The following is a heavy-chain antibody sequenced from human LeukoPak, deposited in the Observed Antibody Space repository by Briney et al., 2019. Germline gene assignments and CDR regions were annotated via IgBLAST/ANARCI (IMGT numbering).Heavy chain of an antibody. J-gene: IGHJ6*02. CDR1: GYTFTGYY. CDR2: INPNSGGT. V-gene: IGHV1-2*02. D-gene: IGHD3-10*01. Sequence: ATVKVSCKAPGYTFTGYYMHWVRHAPGQGLEWVGWINPNSGGTNYAQEFQGRVTMTRDTSISTAYMELSRLRSDDTAVYYCAREEGSGSSLDVWGQGTTVTVSS. CDR3: AREEGSGSSLDV.